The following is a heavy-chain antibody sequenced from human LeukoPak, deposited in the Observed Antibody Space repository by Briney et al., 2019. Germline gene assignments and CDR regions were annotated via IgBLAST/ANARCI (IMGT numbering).Heavy chain of an antibody. CDR3: ARNVMVRGVISYYYMDV. CDR2: IYTSGST. Sequence: SETLSLTCTVSGGSISSYYWSWIRQPAGKGLEWIGRIYTSGSTNYNPSLKSRVTMSVDTSKNQFSLKLSSVTAADTAVYYCARNVMVRGVISYYYMDVWGKGTTVTISS. J-gene: IGHJ6*03. CDR1: GGSISSYY. D-gene: IGHD3-10*01. V-gene: IGHV4-4*07.